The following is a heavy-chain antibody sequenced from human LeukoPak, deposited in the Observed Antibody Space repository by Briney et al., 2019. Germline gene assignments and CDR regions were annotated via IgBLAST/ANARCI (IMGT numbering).Heavy chain of an antibody. CDR3: ARARMPVIAAN. Sequence: PSETLSLTCTVSGGSISSYYWSWIRQPPGKGLEGIGYIYYSGSTNYNPSLKSRVTISVDTSKNQFSLKLSSVTAADTAVYYCARARMPVIAANWGQGTLVTVSS. V-gene: IGHV4-59*01. CDR2: IYYSGST. CDR1: GGSISSYY. J-gene: IGHJ4*02. D-gene: IGHD6-13*01.